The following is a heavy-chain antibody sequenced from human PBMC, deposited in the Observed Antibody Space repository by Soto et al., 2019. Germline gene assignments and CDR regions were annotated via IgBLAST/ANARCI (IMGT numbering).Heavy chain of an antibody. CDR1: GYTFTSYD. V-gene: IGHV1-8*01. CDR2: MNPNSGNT. Sequence: ASVKVSCTASGYTFTSYDINWVRQATGQGLEWMGWMNPNSGNTGYAQKFQGRVTMTRNTSISTAYMELSSLRSEDTAVYYCARAGGAVRGATIITLMDYWGQGTLVTVSS. D-gene: IGHD5-12*01. CDR3: ARAGGAVRGATIITLMDY. J-gene: IGHJ4*02.